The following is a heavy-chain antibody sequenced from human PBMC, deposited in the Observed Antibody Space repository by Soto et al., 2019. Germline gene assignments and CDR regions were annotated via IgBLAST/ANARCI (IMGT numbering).Heavy chain of an antibody. V-gene: IGHV3-23*01. Sequence: EGQLLESGGGSVQAGGSLRLDCAASGVTFSRDSRRWVRQAPGKLLEWVSAISGSGGSTYYADSVKSRFPSSRDNAKNTMYMQMISLSAEDTAEYYCAKSTRRVYIYRYGSDSWGQGTLVTVSS. D-gene: IGHD3-16*02. CDR3: AKSTRRVYIYRYGSDS. J-gene: IGHJ4*02. CDR2: ISGSGGST. CDR1: GVTFSRDS.